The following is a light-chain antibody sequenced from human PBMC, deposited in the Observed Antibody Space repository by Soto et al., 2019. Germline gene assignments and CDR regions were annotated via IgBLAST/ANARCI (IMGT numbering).Light chain of an antibody. Sequence: EIVLTQSPGTQSLSPGARATLSCRASQSVTSSYLAWYQQKPGQAPRLLIYGASSRATGIPDRFSGSGSGTDFTLIISRLEPEDCAVYYCQQYGSSLPTFGQGTKLEIK. CDR3: QQYGSSLPT. CDR1: QSVTSSY. V-gene: IGKV3-20*01. CDR2: GAS. J-gene: IGKJ2*01.